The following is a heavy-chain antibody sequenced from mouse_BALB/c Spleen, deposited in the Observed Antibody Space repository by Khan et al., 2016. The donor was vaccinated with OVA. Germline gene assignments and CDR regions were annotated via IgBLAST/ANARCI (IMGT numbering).Heavy chain of an antibody. CDR1: GFTLSSYG. CDR2: FSSGGHYT. D-gene: IGHD1-2*01. V-gene: IGHV5-6*01. J-gene: IGHJ4*01. Sequence: EVELVESGGDLVKPGGSLKLSCAALGFTLSSYGMSWFRQTPDKRLEWVATFSSGGHYTYFPDSVRGRFTISRDNATNTLYQKKNSQKSEDTAMYYGAKTIAPAKEDYYAMDYWGQGTSVTVSS. CDR3: AKTIAPAKEDYYAMDY.